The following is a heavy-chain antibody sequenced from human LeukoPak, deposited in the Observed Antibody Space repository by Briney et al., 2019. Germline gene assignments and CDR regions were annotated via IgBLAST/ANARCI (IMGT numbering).Heavy chain of an antibody. J-gene: IGHJ5*02. Sequence: SVKVSCKASGGTSSSYAISWVRQAPGQGLEWVGRIIPILGIANYAQKFQGRVTITADKSTSTAYMELSSLRSEDTAVYYCARDLGYCSSTSCPAVAGRRFDPWGQGTLVTVSS. CDR3: ARDLGYCSSTSCPAVAGRRFDP. V-gene: IGHV1-69*04. CDR1: GGTSSSYA. D-gene: IGHD2-2*01. CDR2: IIPILGIA.